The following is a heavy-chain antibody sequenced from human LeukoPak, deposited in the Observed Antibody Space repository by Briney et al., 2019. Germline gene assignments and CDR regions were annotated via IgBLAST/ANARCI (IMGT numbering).Heavy chain of an antibody. CDR1: GDSVSSNSVT. CDR2: THYRSAWYT. D-gene: IGHD3-16*01. J-gene: IGHJ4*02. CDR3: TRDGGRGTFDY. Sequence: SQTLSLTCAISGDSVSSNSVTWIWVRQSPSRGLEWLGRTHYRSAWYTNYAESVKSRISINADTSKNQFSLQLSSVTPEDTAVYYCTRDGGRGTFDYWGQGTLVTVSS. V-gene: IGHV6-1*01.